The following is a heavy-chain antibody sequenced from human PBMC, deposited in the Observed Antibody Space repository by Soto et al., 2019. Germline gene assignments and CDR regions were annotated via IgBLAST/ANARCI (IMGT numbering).Heavy chain of an antibody. D-gene: IGHD3-22*01. V-gene: IGHV3-74*01. CDR2: INSDGSST. J-gene: IGHJ3*02. CDR3: ARCKTYYYDSSGYNAFDI. Sequence: GGSLRLSCAASGFTFSSYWMHWIRQAPGKGLVWVSRINSDGSSTSYADSVKGRFTISRDNAKNTLYLQMNSLRAEDTAVYYCARCKTYYYDSSGYNAFDIWGQGTMVT. CDR1: GFTFSSYW.